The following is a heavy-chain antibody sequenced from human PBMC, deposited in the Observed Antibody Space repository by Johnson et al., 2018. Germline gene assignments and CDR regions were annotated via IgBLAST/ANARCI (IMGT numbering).Heavy chain of an antibody. D-gene: IGHD6-6*01. V-gene: IGHV3-74*02. CDR2: IDSHGSST. CDR1: GFTFSRYW. CDR3: ARGYSSSSQVAFDI. J-gene: IGHJ3*02. Sequence: VQLVQSGGGLVQPGGSLRLSCAASGFTFSRYWIHWVRQAPGKGLVWVSRIDSHGSSTTYADSVKGRFTISRANAKNTLYLQMNSLRAEDTAVYYCARGYSSSSQVAFDIWGQGTMVTVSS.